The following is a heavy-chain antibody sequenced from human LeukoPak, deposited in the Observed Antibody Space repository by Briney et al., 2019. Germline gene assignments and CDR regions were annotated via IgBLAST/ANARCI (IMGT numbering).Heavy chain of an antibody. CDR1: GYTFTGYY. D-gene: IGHD1-26*01. CDR3: ARVLSGTYSEYFQH. V-gene: IGHV1-2*02. CDR2: INPNSGGT. Sequence: ASVKVSCKASGYTFTGYYMHWVRQAPGQGLEWMGWINPNSGGTNYAQKFQGRVTMTRDTSISTAYMELSRLRSDDTAVYYCARVLSGTYSEYFQHWGQGTLVTVSS. J-gene: IGHJ1*01.